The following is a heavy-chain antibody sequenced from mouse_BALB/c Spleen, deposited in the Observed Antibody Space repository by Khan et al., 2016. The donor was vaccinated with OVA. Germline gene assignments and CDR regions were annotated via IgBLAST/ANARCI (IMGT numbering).Heavy chain of an antibody. CDR1: GYSITSDYA. J-gene: IGHJ3*01. Sequence: EVQLQESGPGLVKPSQSPSLTCTVTGYSITSDYAWNWIRQFPGNRLEWMGYINYSGGTSYLPSLKSRISITRDTSKNQFFLQLNSVTPEDSATYYCARWFAYWGQGTLVTVS. CDR3: ARWFAY. V-gene: IGHV3-2*02. CDR2: INYSGGT.